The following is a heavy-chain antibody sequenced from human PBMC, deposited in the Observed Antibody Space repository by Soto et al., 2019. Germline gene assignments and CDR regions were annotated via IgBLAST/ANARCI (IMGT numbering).Heavy chain of an antibody. D-gene: IGHD2-2*01. CDR2: MNPNSGSK. Sequence: ASVKVSCKASGYTFTSYNINWVRQATGQVLEWMGWMNPNSGSKGYAEKFQGRVTMTRDTSTSTVYMELSSLRSEDTAVYYCARDMVPAAMPESWFDPWGQGTLVTVSS. J-gene: IGHJ5*02. V-gene: IGHV1-8*01. CDR1: GYTFTSYN. CDR3: ARDMVPAAMPESWFDP.